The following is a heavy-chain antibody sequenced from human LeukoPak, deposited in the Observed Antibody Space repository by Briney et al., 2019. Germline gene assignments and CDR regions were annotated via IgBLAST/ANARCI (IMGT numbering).Heavy chain of an antibody. D-gene: IGHD3-22*01. Sequence: QSGGSLRLSCAASGSTFSSYAMSWVRQAQGKGLEWVSAISGSGGSTYYADSVKGRFTISRDNSKNTPYLQMNSLRAEDTAVYYCAKDRVTMIVVVITVGAFDIWGQGTMVTVSS. V-gene: IGHV3-23*01. J-gene: IGHJ3*02. CDR1: GSTFSSYA. CDR3: AKDRVTMIVVVITVGAFDI. CDR2: ISGSGGST.